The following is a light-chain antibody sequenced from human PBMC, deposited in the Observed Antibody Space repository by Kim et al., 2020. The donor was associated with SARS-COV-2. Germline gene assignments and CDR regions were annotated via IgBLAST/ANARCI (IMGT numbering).Light chain of an antibody. CDR3: NSRDSNDYVV. V-gene: IGLV3-19*01. CDR2: GKD. Sequence: VALGQTVRITCQGDSLRSYYATWYQQKPGQAPKVVIYGKDNRPSGIPDRFSGSSSGNTAYLTITGTQAGDEADYYCNSRDSNDYVVFGGGTKVTVL. CDR1: SLRSYY. J-gene: IGLJ2*01.